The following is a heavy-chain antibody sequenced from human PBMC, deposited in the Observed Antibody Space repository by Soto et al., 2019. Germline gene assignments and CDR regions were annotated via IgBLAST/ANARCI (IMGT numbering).Heavy chain of an antibody. D-gene: IGHD3-3*01. V-gene: IGHV4-31*03. J-gene: IGHJ4*02. CDR1: GGSISSGGYY. CDR2: IYYSGST. CDR3: ARVRDFWSGYRQYYFDY. Sequence: TLSLTCTVSGGSISSGGYYWSWIRQHPGKGLEWIGYIYYSGSTYYNPSLKSRVTISVDTSKNQFSLKLSSVTAADTAVYYCARVRDFWSGYRQYYFDYWGQGTLVTVSS.